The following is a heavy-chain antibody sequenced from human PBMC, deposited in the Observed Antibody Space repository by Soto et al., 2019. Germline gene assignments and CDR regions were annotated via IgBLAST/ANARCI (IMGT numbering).Heavy chain of an antibody. V-gene: IGHV4-59*01. Sequence: PSETLSLTCTVSGGSISSYYWSWIRQPPGKGLEWIGYIYYSGSTNYNPSLKSRVTISVDTSKKQFSLKLSSVTAADTAVYYCARSLPLEAYSCYSNWFDPCGQGTLVTVSS. D-gene: IGHD5-12*01. CDR2: IYYSGST. J-gene: IGHJ5*02. CDR1: GGSISSYY. CDR3: ARSLPLEAYSCYSNWFDP.